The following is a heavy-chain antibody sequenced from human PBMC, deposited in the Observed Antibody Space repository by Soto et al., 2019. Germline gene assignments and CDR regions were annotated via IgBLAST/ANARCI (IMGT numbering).Heavy chain of an antibody. D-gene: IGHD7-27*01. CDR3: ARDRTNWDAFDI. Sequence: QVQLVESGGGVVQPGRSLRLSCAASGFTFSSYAMHWVRQAPGKGLEWVAVISSDGNNEYYTDSVKGRFTISRDNSKNTLYLQMNRLSAEDTAVYYCARDRTNWDAFDILGQGTIVTVSS. V-gene: IGHV3-30-3*01. CDR2: ISSDGNNE. CDR1: GFTFSSYA. J-gene: IGHJ3*02.